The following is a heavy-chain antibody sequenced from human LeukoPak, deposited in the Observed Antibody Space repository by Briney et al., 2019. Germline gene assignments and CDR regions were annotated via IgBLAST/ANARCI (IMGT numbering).Heavy chain of an antibody. CDR2: INVGGASI. CDR1: GFTFDNYA. J-gene: IGHJ4*02. CDR3: ARDADFV. Sequence: GGSLRLSCVASGFTFDNYAMSWVRQAPGKGLEWVSSINVGGASIYYADSVKGRFTISRDNSKNTLFLQMDSLRAEDTAVYYCARDADFVWGQGTLVTVSS. V-gene: IGHV3-23*01.